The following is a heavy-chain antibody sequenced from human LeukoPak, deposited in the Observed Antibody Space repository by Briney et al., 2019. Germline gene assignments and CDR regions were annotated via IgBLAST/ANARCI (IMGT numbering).Heavy chain of an antibody. V-gene: IGHV1-46*01. D-gene: IGHD6-6*01. CDR2: INPSGGST. CDR1: GYTFTSYY. CDR3: ARDFLTASSSSGAFDI. J-gene: IGHJ3*02. Sequence: ASVKVSCKASGYTFTSYYMHWVRQAPGQGLEWMGIINPSGGSTSYAQKFQGRVTMTRDTPTSTVYMELSSLRSEDTAVYYCARDFLTASSSSGAFDIWGQGTMVTVSS.